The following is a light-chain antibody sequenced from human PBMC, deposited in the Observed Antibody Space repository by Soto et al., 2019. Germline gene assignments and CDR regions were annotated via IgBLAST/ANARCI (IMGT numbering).Light chain of an antibody. J-gene: IGKJ1*01. Sequence: DIPMTQSPSTLSASVGDRVTITCRASQSISSWLAWYQQKPGKAPKLLIYDASSLESGVPSRFSGSGSGREFTLTISSQQSDDFATYYCQQYNSYSRTFGQGTKVEIK. CDR3: QQYNSYSRT. CDR1: QSISSW. CDR2: DAS. V-gene: IGKV1-5*01.